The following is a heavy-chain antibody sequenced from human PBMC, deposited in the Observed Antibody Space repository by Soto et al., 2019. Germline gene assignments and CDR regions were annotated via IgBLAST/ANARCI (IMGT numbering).Heavy chain of an antibody. CDR3: ARVMEDDSSGYAFDY. CDR1: GGSISSGGYY. J-gene: IGHJ4*02. V-gene: IGHV4-31*03. Sequence: SETLSLTCTVSGGSISSGGYYWSWIRQHPGKGLEWIGYIYYSGSTYYNPSLKSRVTISVDTSKNQFSLKLSSVTAADTAVYYCARVMEDDSSGYAFDYWGQGTLVTVSS. CDR2: IYYSGST. D-gene: IGHD3-22*01.